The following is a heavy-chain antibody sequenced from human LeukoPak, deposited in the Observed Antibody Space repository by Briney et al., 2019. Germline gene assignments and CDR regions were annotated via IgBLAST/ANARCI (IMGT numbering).Heavy chain of an antibody. CDR2: ISSSGSTI. Sequence: PGGSLRLSCAASGFTFSDYYMSWIRQAPGKGLEWVSYISSSGSTIYYADSVKGRFTISRDNAKNSLYLQMNSLRAEDTAVYYCARVRGVGATSYYYYGMDVWGQGTTVTVSS. V-gene: IGHV3-11*04. CDR1: GFTFSDYY. CDR3: ARVRGVGATSYYYYGMDV. J-gene: IGHJ6*02. D-gene: IGHD1-26*01.